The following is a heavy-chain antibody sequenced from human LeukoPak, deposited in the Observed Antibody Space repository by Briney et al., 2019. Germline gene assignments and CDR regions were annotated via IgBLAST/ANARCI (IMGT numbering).Heavy chain of an antibody. CDR2: MLYSGYT. V-gene: IGHV4-59*11. Sequence: SETLSLTCTVSGGSISRHYWSWIRQPPGKGLEWIGNMLYSGYTNYNPSLKSRVTMSVDTSKNQISLKLTSVTSADTAVYYCARAELGVAFDIWGQGTMVIVSS. CDR1: GGSISRHY. J-gene: IGHJ3*02. CDR3: ARAELGVAFDI. D-gene: IGHD3-10*01.